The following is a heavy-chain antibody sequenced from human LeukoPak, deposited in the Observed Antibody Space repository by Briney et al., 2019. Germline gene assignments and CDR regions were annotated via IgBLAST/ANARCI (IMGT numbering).Heavy chain of an antibody. Sequence: SETLSLTCIVSGDSVSTSSFFWAWIRQPPGQRLEWIGTIYYTGSTYSNPSLESRVTVSVDTSKNHFSLELRGVTAADAAVYYCARHFRADRSSWGYYFDSWGQGTLVTVSS. CDR3: ARHFRADRSSWGYYFDS. V-gene: IGHV4-39*01. D-gene: IGHD6-13*01. J-gene: IGHJ4*02. CDR1: GDSVSTSSFF. CDR2: IYYTGST.